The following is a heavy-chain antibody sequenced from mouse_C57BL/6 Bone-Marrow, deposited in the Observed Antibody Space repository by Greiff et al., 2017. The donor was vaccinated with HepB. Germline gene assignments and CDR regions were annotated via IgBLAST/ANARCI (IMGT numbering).Heavy chain of an antibody. V-gene: IGHV5-4*01. Sequence: EVQLVESGGGLVKPGGSLKLSCAASGFTFSSYAMSWVRQTPEKRLEWVATISDGGSYTYYPDNVKGRFTISRDNAKNNLYLQMSHLKSEDTAMYYCARDVHYYGSSYVDYWGQGTTLTVSS. D-gene: IGHD1-1*01. J-gene: IGHJ2*01. CDR1: GFTFSSYA. CDR3: ARDVHYYGSSYVDY. CDR2: ISDGGSYT.